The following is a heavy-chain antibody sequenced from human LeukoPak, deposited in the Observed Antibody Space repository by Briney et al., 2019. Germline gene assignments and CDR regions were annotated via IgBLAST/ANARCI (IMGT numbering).Heavy chain of an antibody. CDR2: INTNTGNP. D-gene: IGHD2-8*01. CDR3: ASFFCINGVCYYLDY. CDR1: GYTFTSYG. Sequence: EASVKVSCKASGYTFTSYGISWVRLAPGHGLEWMGWINTNTGNPTYAQGFTGRFVFSLDTSVSTAYLQISSLEAEDTAVYYCASFFCINGVCYYLDYWGQGTLVTVSS. J-gene: IGHJ4*02. V-gene: IGHV7-4-1*02.